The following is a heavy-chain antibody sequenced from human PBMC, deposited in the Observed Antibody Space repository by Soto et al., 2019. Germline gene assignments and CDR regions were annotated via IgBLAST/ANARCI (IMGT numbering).Heavy chain of an antibody. CDR2: ISSSSSTI. J-gene: IGHJ4*02. CDR1: GFTFGSYS. V-gene: IGHV3-48*01. D-gene: IGHD5-18*01. Sequence: EVQLVESGGGLVQPGGSLRLSCAASGFTFGSYSMNWVRQAPGKGLEWVSYISSSSSTIYYADSVEGRFTIPRDNAKSHLGLQMNSRRAEDTAVYYCAKDGGYSYGPYDSWGQGTLVTVSS. CDR3: AKDGGYSYGPYDS.